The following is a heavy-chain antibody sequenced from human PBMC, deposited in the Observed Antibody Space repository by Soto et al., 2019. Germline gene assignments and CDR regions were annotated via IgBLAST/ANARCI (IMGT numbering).Heavy chain of an antibody. CDR3: ARDGSDRYFDWLFPTNNWFDP. V-gene: IGHV1-3*01. Sequence: ASVKVSCKASGYTFTSYAMHWVRQAPGQRLEWMGWINAGNGNTKYSQKFQGRVTITRGTSASTAYMELSSLRSEDTAVYYCARDGSDRYFDWLFPTNNWFDPWGQGTLVTVSS. D-gene: IGHD3-9*01. CDR1: GYTFTSYA. J-gene: IGHJ5*02. CDR2: INAGNGNT.